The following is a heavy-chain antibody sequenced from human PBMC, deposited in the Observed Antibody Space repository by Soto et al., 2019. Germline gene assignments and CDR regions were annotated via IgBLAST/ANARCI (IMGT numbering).Heavy chain of an antibody. V-gene: IGHV4-30-4*01. CDR1: GGSISSGDYY. CDR3: ARAAKSGSYYSCYCGMDV. CDR2: IYDSGST. D-gene: IGHD3-3*01. Sequence: QVQLQESGPGLVKPSQTLSLTCTVSGGSISSGDYYWSWIRQPPGKGLEWIGYIYDSGSTYYNPSIKSRGTISVGTSPNQFPRRLTSMTAADPAVYSCARAAKSGSYYSCYCGMDVWGQGTTVTVSS. J-gene: IGHJ6*02.